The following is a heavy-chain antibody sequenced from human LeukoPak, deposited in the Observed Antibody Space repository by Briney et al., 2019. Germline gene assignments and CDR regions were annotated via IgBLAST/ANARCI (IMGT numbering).Heavy chain of an antibody. CDR3: ARENYSSGWYGIIDY. CDR1: GGSVSSASYY. Sequence: SETLSLTCTVSGGSVSSASYYWSWIRQPPGRGLEWIGYTYYSGNTNYNHSPKSRVTISVDTYKTQFSLKLSSVTAADTAVYYCARENYSSGWYGIIDYWGQGTLVTVSS. V-gene: IGHV4-61*01. CDR2: TYYSGNT. D-gene: IGHD6-19*01. J-gene: IGHJ4*02.